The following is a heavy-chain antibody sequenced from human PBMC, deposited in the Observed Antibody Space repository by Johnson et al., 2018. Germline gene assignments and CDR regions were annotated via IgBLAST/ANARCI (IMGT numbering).Heavy chain of an antibody. Sequence: VQLVETGGGVVQPGRSLRLSCAAPGFTISSYGMHWVRQAPGKGLEWVAVISYDGSKKYYADSVKGRFTISRDNAKNTLYLQMNSLTNEDTAVYYCASLPMTTLTTSLVDVWGQGTTGTVSS. CDR3: ASLPMTTLTTSLVDV. V-gene: IGHV3-30*03. J-gene: IGHJ6*02. CDR2: ISYDGSKK. D-gene: IGHD4-11*01. CDR1: GFTISSYG.